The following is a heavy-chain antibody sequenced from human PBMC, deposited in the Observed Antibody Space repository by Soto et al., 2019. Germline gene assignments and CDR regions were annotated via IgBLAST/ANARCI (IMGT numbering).Heavy chain of an antibody. V-gene: IGHV1-2*02. J-gene: IGHJ4*02. CDR1: GYTFTGHY. CDR3: ARVHTYYYYSGSFDY. CDR2: INPNNGDT. Sequence: ASVKVSCKASGYTFTGHYLHWVRQAPGQGLEWMGWINPNNGDTNYAQNFQGRVTMTRDTSISTAYMELSGLRSDDTAVYYCARVHTYYYYSGSFDYWGQGTLVTVSS. D-gene: IGHD2-15*01.